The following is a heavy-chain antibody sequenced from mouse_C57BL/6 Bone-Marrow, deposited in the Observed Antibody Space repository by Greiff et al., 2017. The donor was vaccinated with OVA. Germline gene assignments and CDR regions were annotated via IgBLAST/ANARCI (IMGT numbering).Heavy chain of an antibody. Sequence: EVKLMESGGGLVKPGGSLKLSCAASGFTFSSYAMSWVRQTPEKRLEWVATISDGGSYTYYPDNVKGRFTISRDNAKNNLYLQMSHLKSEDTAMYYCARGDTTARGTYFDYWGQGTTLTVSS. CDR2: ISDGGSYT. CDR3: ARGDTTARGTYFDY. J-gene: IGHJ2*01. D-gene: IGHD1-2*01. V-gene: IGHV5-4*03. CDR1: GFTFSSYA.